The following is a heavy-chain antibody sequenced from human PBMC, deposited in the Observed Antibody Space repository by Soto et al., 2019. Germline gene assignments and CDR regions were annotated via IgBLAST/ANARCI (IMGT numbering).Heavy chain of an antibody. V-gene: IGHV1-46*03. J-gene: IGHJ4*02. CDR2: INPSGGST. CDR1: GCTFTSYY. CDR3: ARVEEDSSSWFRY. D-gene: IGHD6-13*01. Sequence: ASVKVSCNASGCTFTSYYMHCVRHTPGQGLELMGIINPSGGSTSYAQKFQGRVTMTRDTSTSTVYMELSSLRSEDTAVYYCARVEEDSSSWFRYWGQGTLVTVSS.